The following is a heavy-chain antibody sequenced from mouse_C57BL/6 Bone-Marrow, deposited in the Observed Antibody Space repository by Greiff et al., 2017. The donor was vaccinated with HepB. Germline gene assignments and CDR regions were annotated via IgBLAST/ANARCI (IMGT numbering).Heavy chain of an antibody. CDR2: INPYNGGT. Sequence: EVQLQESGPVLVKPGASVKMSCKASGYTFTDYYMNWVKQSHGKSLEWIGVINPYNGGTSYNQKFKGKATLTVDKSSSTAYMELNSLTSDDSAVDDCARMDYDYDAYWGQGTLVTVSA. V-gene: IGHV1-19*01. D-gene: IGHD2-4*01. J-gene: IGHJ3*01. CDR3: ARMDYDYDAY. CDR1: GYTFTDYY.